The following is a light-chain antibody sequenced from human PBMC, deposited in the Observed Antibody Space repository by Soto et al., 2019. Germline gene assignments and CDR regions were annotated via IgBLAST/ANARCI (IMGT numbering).Light chain of an antibody. CDR3: SSVTSNITYV. CDR1: SSDVGSYKY. CDR2: DVS. V-gene: IGLV2-14*03. Sequence: QSALTRPASVSGSPGQSITISCTGTSSDVGSYKYVSWYQQHPGTAPKLLLYDVSNRPSGISDRFSGSKSGITASLTISGLQAEDEADYYCSSVTSNITYVFGSGTKLTVL. J-gene: IGLJ1*01.